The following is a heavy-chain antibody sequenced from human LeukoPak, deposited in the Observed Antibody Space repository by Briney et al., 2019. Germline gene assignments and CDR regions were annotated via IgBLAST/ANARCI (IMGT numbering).Heavy chain of an antibody. CDR1: GASIRSSY. V-gene: IGHV4-59*01. CDR2: MYYSGST. D-gene: IGHD3-10*01. Sequence: SETLSLTCTVSGASIRSSYWSWIRQPPGKGLEWIGYMYYSGSTNYNPSLKSRVTISVDTSKNQFSLKLSSVTAADTAVYYCARGELAPRRYYMDVWGKGTTVTVSS. CDR3: ARGELAPRRYYMDV. J-gene: IGHJ6*03.